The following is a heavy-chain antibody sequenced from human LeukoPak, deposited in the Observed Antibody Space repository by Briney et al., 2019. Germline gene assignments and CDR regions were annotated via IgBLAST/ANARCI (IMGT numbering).Heavy chain of an antibody. CDR2: MNPNSGNT. Sequence: GASVKVSCKASGYTFTSYDINWVRQATGQGLEWMGWMNPNSGNTGYAQKFQGRVTMTRNTSISTAYMELSSLRSEDTAVYYCARVRRWLQIKDVWGQGTTVTVSS. V-gene: IGHV1-8*01. CDR1: GYTFTSYD. J-gene: IGHJ6*02. D-gene: IGHD5-24*01. CDR3: ARVRRWLQIKDV.